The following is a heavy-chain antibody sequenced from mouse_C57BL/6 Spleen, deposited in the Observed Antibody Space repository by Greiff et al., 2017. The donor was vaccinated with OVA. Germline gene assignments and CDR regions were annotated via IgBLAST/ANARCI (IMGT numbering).Heavy chain of an antibody. CDR2: IDPANGNT. J-gene: IGHJ1*03. CDR1: GFNIKNTY. V-gene: IGHV14-3*01. CDR3: ASPTASDWYFDV. Sequence: VQLQQSVAELVRPGASVKLSCTASGFNIKNTYMHWVKQRPEQGLEWIGRIDPANGNTKYAPKFQGKATITADTSSNTAYLQLSSLTSEDAAIYCCASPTASDWYFDVWGTGTTVTVSS. D-gene: IGHD6-1*02.